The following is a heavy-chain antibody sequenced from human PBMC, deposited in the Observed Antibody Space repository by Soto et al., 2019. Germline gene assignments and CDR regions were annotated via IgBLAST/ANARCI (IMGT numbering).Heavy chain of an antibody. D-gene: IGHD1-26*01. Sequence: ASLKLSCKAIGYSFTSHYMHWVRQAPGQGLEWMGTIYPGGVNIGYAQKLQGRVTMTTDTSTSTAYMELRSLRSDDTAVYYCARGVGASAYYYYGMDVWGQGTTVTGSS. V-gene: IGHV1-46*01. CDR2: IYPGGVNI. J-gene: IGHJ6*02. CDR3: ARGVGASAYYYYGMDV. CDR1: GYSFTSHY.